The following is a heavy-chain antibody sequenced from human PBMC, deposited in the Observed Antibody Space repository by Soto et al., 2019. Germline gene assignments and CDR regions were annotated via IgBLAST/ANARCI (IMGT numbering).Heavy chain of an antibody. J-gene: IGHJ3*02. CDR2: IYSGGST. V-gene: IGHV3-53*01. D-gene: IGHD4-17*01. CDR3: ARDPTTVNAFDI. CDR1: GFTVSSNY. Sequence: GGSLRLSCAASGFTVSSNYTSWVRQAPGKGLEWVSVIYSGGSTYYADSVKGRFTISRDNSKNTLYLQMNSLRAEDTAVYYCARDPTTVNAFDIWGQGTMVTVSS.